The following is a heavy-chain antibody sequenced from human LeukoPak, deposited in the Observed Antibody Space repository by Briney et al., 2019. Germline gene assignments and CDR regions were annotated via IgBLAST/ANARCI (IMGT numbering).Heavy chain of an antibody. V-gene: IGHV3-9*03. CDR3: AKGGYCSSTSCYFDY. CDR2: ISWNSGSI. D-gene: IGHD2-2*01. J-gene: IGHJ4*02. Sequence: GGSLRLSCAASGFTFDDYAMHWVRQAPGKGLEWVSGISWNSGSIGYADSVKGRFTISRDNAKNSLYLQMNSLRAEDMALYYCAKGGYCSSTSCYFDYWGQGTLVTVSS. CDR1: GFTFDDYA.